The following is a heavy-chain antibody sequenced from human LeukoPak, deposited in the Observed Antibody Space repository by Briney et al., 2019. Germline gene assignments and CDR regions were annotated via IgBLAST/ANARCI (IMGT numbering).Heavy chain of an antibody. CDR1: GFTFSSYA. Sequence: GGSLRLSCAASGFTFSSYAMHWVRQAPGKGLEWVAVISYDGSNKYYADSVKGRFTISRDNSKNTLYLQMNSLRAEDTAVYYCARDNYDYGDYYFDYWGQGTLVTVSS. J-gene: IGHJ4*02. CDR3: ARDNYDYGDYYFDY. D-gene: IGHD4-17*01. CDR2: ISYDGSNK. V-gene: IGHV3-30-3*01.